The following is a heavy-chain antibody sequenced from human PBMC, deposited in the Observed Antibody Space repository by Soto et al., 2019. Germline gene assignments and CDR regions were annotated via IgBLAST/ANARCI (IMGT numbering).Heavy chain of an antibody. Sequence: TLSLACTVSGGSISSGGYYWSWIRQHPGKGLEWIGYIYYSGSTYYNPSLKSRVTISVDTSKNQFSLKLSSVTAADTAVYYCARGGWKLFDYWGQGTLVTVSS. V-gene: IGHV4-31*03. J-gene: IGHJ4*02. D-gene: IGHD6-19*01. CDR3: ARGGWKLFDY. CDR2: IYYSGST. CDR1: GGSISSGGYY.